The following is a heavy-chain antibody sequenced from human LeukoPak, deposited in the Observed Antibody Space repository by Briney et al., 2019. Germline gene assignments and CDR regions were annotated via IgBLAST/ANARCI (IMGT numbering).Heavy chain of an antibody. Sequence: PGGSLRLSCAASGFTFSSYSMNWVRQAPGKGLEWVSYISSSSSTIYYADSVKGRFTISRDNAKNSLYLQMNSLRAEDTAAYYRARDFPFQLLDDAFDIWGQGTMVTVSS. CDR1: GFTFSSYS. CDR2: ISSSSSTI. J-gene: IGHJ3*02. D-gene: IGHD2-2*01. V-gene: IGHV3-48*01. CDR3: ARDFPFQLLDDAFDI.